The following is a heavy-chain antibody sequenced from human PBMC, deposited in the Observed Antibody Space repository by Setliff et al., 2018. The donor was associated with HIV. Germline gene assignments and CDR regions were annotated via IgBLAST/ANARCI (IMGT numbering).Heavy chain of an antibody. J-gene: IGHJ5*02. CDR1: GDSISSYS. Sequence: PSETLSLTCTVSGDSISSYSWNWIRQSPGGGLEWIGFIFSSGSTKYNPSLQSRVTMSIDTSKNQFSLRLTSVTAADTAVYYRARRIDDSGSFPDKNWFDTWGQGSLVTVSS. CDR2: IFSSGST. V-gene: IGHV4-4*09. CDR3: ARRIDDSGSFPDKNWFDT. D-gene: IGHD3-10*01.